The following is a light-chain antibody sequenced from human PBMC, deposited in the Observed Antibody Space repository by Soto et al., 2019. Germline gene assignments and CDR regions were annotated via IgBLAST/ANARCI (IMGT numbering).Light chain of an antibody. J-gene: IGKJ3*01. CDR3: QQSYSTPFT. CDR1: QSISSY. Sequence: DIQMTQSPSSLSASVGDRVTITCRASQSISSYLNWYQQKPGKAPKLLIYAASRLQSGVPSRFSGSGSRTDFPLTISSLLPEDFATYYCQQSYSTPFTFGPGTKVDIK. V-gene: IGKV1-39*01. CDR2: AAS.